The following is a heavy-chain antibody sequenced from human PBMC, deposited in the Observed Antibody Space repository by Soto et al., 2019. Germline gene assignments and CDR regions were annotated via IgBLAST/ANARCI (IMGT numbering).Heavy chain of an antibody. J-gene: IGHJ1*01. CDR3: ASPWSYYDYIWGSYPIAEYFQH. CDR1: GGTFSSYT. CDR2: IIPILGIA. V-gene: IGHV1-69*02. Sequence: ASVKVSCKASGGTFSSYTISWVRQAPGQGLEWMGRIIPILGIANYAQKFQGRVTITADKSTSTAYMELSSLRSEDTAVYYCASPWSYYDYIWGSYPIAEYFQHWGQGTLVTVSS. D-gene: IGHD3-16*02.